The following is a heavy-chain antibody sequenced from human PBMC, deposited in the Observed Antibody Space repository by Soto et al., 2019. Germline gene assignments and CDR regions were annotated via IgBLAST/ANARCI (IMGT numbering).Heavy chain of an antibody. J-gene: IGHJ6*02. D-gene: IGHD3-9*01. CDR2: IIPIFGTA. Sequence: QVQLVQSGAEVKKPGSSVTVSCKASGGTFSSYAISWVRQAPGQGLEWMGGIIPIFGTANYAQKFQGRVTITADESTSTAXMELXSLRSEDTAVYYCASGYYDILTGYRNYFYYGMDVWGQGTTVTVSS. CDR3: ASGYYDILTGYRNYFYYGMDV. CDR1: GGTFSSYA. V-gene: IGHV1-69*01.